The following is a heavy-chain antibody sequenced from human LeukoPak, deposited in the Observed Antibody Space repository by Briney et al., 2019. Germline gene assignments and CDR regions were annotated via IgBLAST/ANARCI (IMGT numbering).Heavy chain of an antibody. CDR2: ISSSSSYI. V-gene: IGHV3-21*01. CDR3: ARRGIAAASHAGPDAFDI. D-gene: IGHD6-13*01. J-gene: IGHJ3*02. Sequence: GGSLRLSCAASGFTFSSYSMNWVRQAPGKGLEWVSSISSSSSYIYYADSVKGRFTISRDNAKNSLYLQMNSLRAEDTAVYYCARRGIAAASHAGPDAFDIWGQGTMVTVS. CDR1: GFTFSSYS.